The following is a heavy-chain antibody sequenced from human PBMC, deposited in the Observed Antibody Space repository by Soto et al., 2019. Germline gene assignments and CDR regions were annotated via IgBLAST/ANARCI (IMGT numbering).Heavy chain of an antibody. Sequence: QVQLQQWGAGLLKPSETLSLTCAVYGGSFSGYYWSWIRQPTGKGLEWIGEINHSGSTNYNPSLKIRVTISVDASKIQFSLKLTSVTAADTAVYYCARGYSVALPGGGLWGQGTLVTVSS. CDR1: GGSFSGYY. D-gene: IGHD6-19*01. J-gene: IGHJ4*02. CDR3: ARGYSVALPGGGL. CDR2: INHSGST. V-gene: IGHV4-34*01.